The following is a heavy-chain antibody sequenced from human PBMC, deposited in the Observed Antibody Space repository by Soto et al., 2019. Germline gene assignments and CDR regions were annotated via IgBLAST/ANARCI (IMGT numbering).Heavy chain of an antibody. CDR3: ARDYGTTRLDWDYYYYMDV. CDR2: ISSSSSTI. V-gene: IGHV3-48*01. J-gene: IGHJ6*03. D-gene: IGHD1-1*01. Sequence: GGSLRLSCAASGFTFSSYSMNWVRQAPGKGLEWVSYISSSSSTIYYADSVKGRFTISRDNAKNSLYLQMNSLRAEDTAVYYCARDYGTTRLDWDYYYYMDVWGKGTTVTVSS. CDR1: GFTFSSYS.